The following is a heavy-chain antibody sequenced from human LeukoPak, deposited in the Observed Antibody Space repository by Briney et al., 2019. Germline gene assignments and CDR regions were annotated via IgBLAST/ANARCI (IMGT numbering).Heavy chain of an antibody. CDR2: IYYSGST. Sequence: SETLSLTCTVSGGSISSSSYYWGWIRQPPGMGLEWIGSIYYSGSTYYNPSLKSRVTISVDTSKNQFSLKLSSVTAADTAVYYCARQASAAHDYWGQGTLVTVSS. V-gene: IGHV4-39*01. D-gene: IGHD6-13*01. J-gene: IGHJ4*02. CDR3: ARQASAAHDY. CDR1: GGSISSSSYY.